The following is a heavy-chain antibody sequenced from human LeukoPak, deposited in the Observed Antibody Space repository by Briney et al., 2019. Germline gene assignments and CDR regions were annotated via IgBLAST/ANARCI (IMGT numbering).Heavy chain of an antibody. CDR1: GFTVSNNY. D-gene: IGHD6-19*01. CDR3: ARDFLGSSGWYRYFDY. J-gene: IGHJ4*02. CDR2: IYSGGST. V-gene: IGHV3-53*01. Sequence: GGSLSLSCAASGFTVSNNYMSWVRQAPGKGLEWVSVIYSGGSTYSADSVKGRFTISRDNSKNTLYLQMNSLRAEDTAVYYCARDFLGSSGWYRYFDYWGAGTLVTVSS.